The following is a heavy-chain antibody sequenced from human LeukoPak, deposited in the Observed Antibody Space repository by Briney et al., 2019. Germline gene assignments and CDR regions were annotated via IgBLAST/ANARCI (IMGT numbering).Heavy chain of an antibody. V-gene: IGHV5-51*01. CDR3: ARYWPNYYDSSGYQPPDY. J-gene: IGHJ4*02. CDR1: GYTFTSYW. CDR2: INPGDSDT. Sequence: GESLKIPCKGSGYTFTSYWIGWVRKMPGKGLKWMGIINPGDSDTRYSPSFQGQVTISADKSISTAYLQWSSLKASDTAIYYCARYWPNYYDSSGYQPPDYWGQGTLVTVSS. D-gene: IGHD3-22*01.